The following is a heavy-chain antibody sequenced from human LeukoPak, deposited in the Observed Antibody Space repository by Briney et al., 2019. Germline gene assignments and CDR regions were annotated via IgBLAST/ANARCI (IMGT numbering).Heavy chain of an antibody. V-gene: IGHV3-21*01. J-gene: IGHJ4*02. CDR3: TRDLLGYYRGRLDY. CDR2: ISSSSGYI. CDR1: GFTFSSYS. D-gene: IGHD2-15*01. Sequence: PGGSLRLSCAASGFTFSSYSMNWVRQAPGKGLEWVSSISSSSGYISYADSAKGRFTISRDNAKNLLYLQMNSLRADDTAVYYCTRDLLGYYRGRLDYWGQGTLVTVSS.